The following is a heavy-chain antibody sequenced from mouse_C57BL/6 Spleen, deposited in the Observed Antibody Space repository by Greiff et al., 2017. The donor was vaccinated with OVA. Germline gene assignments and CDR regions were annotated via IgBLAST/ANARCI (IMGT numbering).Heavy chain of an antibody. CDR1: GYTFTSYW. J-gene: IGHJ3*01. CDR3: ARRNGYDVDWFAY. V-gene: IGHV1-64*01. CDR2: IHPNSGST. Sequence: QVQLQQSGAELVKPGASVKLSCKASGYTFTSYWMHWVKQRPGQGLEWIGMIHPNSGSTNYNEKFKSKATLTVDKSSSTAYMQLSSLTSEDSAVYYCARRNGYDVDWFAYWGQGTLVTVSA. D-gene: IGHD2-2*01.